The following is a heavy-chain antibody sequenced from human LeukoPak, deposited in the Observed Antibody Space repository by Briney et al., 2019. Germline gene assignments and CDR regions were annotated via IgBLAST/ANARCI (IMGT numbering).Heavy chain of an antibody. J-gene: IGHJ5*02. CDR2: IYASGSI. CDR3: ARVTDPRYSYFDP. D-gene: IGHD5-18*01. V-gene: IGHV4-4*07. Sequence: PSETLSLTCTVSGGSTSSYYWSWIRQPAGKGLEWIGRIYASGSINYNPSLKSRVTMSVDTSKDQLSLKLTSVTAADTAVCYCARVTDPRYSYFDPWGQGTLVTVSS. CDR1: GGSTSSYY.